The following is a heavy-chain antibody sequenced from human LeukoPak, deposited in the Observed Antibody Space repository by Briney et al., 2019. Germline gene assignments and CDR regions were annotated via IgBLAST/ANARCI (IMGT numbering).Heavy chain of an antibody. V-gene: IGHV3-30*18. D-gene: IGHD1-1*01. CDR2: ISYDGNSQ. CDR3: AKPYPTLTTSAVLDN. J-gene: IGHJ4*02. CDR1: GFTFSSYE. Sequence: GGSLRLSCAASGFTFSSYEMHWVRQAPGRGLEWVATISYDGNSQHYGAPVKGRFTISRDNSKNTVYLQINTLRTDDAAIYYCAKPYPTLTTSAVLDNWGQGTLVTVSS.